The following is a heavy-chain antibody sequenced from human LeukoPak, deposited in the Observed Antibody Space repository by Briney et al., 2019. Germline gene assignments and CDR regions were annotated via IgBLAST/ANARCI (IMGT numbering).Heavy chain of an antibody. V-gene: IGHV4-34*01. CDR3: AREGGVGILTRYYRVTPIGYFDY. CDR1: GGSLINYY. J-gene: IGHJ4*02. Sequence: SETLSLTCAVYGGSLINYYWSWIRQSPGKGLEWIGDIDHSGGTNYNPSLKSRVTISVDTSKNQFSLKLSSVTAADTAVYYCAREGGVGILTRYYRVTPIGYFDYWGQGTLVTVSS. D-gene: IGHD3-9*01. CDR2: IDHSGGT.